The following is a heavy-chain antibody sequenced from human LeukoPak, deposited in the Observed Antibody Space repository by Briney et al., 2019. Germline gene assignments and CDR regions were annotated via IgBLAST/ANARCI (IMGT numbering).Heavy chain of an antibody. Sequence: PGGSLRLSCAASGFTVSSNYMSWVRQAPGKGLEWVSVIYSGGSTYYADSVKGRFTISRDNSKNTLYLQMNSLRAEDTAVYYCARDLRSSWQNWFDPWGQGTLFTVSS. CDR2: IYSGGST. CDR3: ARDLRSSWQNWFDP. V-gene: IGHV3-66*01. CDR1: GFTVSSNY. J-gene: IGHJ5*02. D-gene: IGHD6-13*01.